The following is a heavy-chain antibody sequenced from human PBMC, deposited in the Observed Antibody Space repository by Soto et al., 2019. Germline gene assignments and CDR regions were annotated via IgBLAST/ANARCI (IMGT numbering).Heavy chain of an antibody. V-gene: IGHV1-2*02. Sequence: QEQLVQSGAEVKKPGASLKVSCKASGYTFTDYYIHWVRQAPGQGLVWVGWINPDSGGTNLAQRFQGRVTMTSDTSINTAYMELSSLRSDDTAVYYCAIRTGQLAIISEFDGDWFFEVWGRGTLVTVSS. CDR3: AIRTGQLAIISEFDGDWFFEV. CDR1: GYTFTDYY. J-gene: IGHJ2*01. CDR2: INPDSGGT. D-gene: IGHD2-2*01.